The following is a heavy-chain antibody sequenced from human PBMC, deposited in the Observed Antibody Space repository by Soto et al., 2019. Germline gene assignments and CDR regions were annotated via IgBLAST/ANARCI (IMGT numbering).Heavy chain of an antibody. V-gene: IGHV6-1*01. Sequence: QSPTLSLTCAISGDSVSSNSAAWNWIRQSPSRGLEWLGRTYYRSKWYNDYAVSVKSRITINPDTSKNQFSLQLNSVTPEDTAVYYCARDCSGGSCYLDYYYGMDVWGQGTTVTVSS. J-gene: IGHJ6*02. D-gene: IGHD2-15*01. CDR2: TYYRSKWYN. CDR3: ARDCSGGSCYLDYYYGMDV. CDR1: GDSVSSNSAA.